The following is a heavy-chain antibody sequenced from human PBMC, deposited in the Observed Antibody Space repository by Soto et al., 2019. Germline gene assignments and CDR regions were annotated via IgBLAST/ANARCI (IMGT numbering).Heavy chain of an antibody. CDR3: ARTHSSSWNAFDI. CDR2: IYPGDSDT. Sequence: PGESLKLSCKGSGYSFTIYWIGWVRQMPGKGLERMGIIYPGDSDTRYSPSFQGQVTISAAKSISTAYLQWSSLKASDTAMYYCARTHSSSWNAFDIRRKGTMVIVSS. J-gene: IGHJ3*02. D-gene: IGHD6-13*01. V-gene: IGHV5-51*01. CDR1: GYSFTIYW.